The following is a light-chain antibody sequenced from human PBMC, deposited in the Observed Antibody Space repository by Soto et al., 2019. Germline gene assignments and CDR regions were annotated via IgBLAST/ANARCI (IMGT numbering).Light chain of an antibody. Sequence: EIVMTQSPATLSVSPGERATLSCRASQSITRNLAWYQQSPGQAPRLLIYGASTRATGIPARFSGSGPGTEFTLTIDSLQSEDFAVYYCQQYNNWPMWTFGQGTKVDIK. CDR2: GAS. J-gene: IGKJ1*01. CDR1: QSITRN. V-gene: IGKV3-15*01. CDR3: QQYNNWPMWT.